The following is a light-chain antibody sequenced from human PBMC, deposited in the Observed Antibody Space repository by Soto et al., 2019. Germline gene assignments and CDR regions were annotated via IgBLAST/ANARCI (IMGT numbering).Light chain of an antibody. CDR1: SSEIGGYDF. CDR2: DVT. Sequence: QSALTQPASVSGSPGQSITISCTGTSSEIGGYDFVSWYLHHPGKGPKLIIYDVTYRPPGVSNRFSGSKSGHTASLTISGLQAEDEAHYYCSSYTSSNTVVFGGGTKVTVL. CDR3: SSYTSSNTVV. V-gene: IGLV2-14*03. J-gene: IGLJ2*01.